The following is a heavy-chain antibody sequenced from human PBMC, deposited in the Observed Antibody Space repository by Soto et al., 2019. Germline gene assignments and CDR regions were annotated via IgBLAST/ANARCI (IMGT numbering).Heavy chain of an antibody. CDR3: AGEHGAKGVIDY. J-gene: IGHJ4*02. Sequence: QVLLQESGPGLVKPSQTLSLTCTVSGSSVSSSTGYYWSWIRQFPGMGLEWIGYVYYSGNSYSKPSRTSRVSISVDTSKNEFSLWLTSVTDADTALYYRAGEHGAKGVIDYWGQGTLVTVSS. V-gene: IGHV4-31*03. D-gene: IGHD1-26*01. CDR2: VYYSGNS. CDR1: GSSVSSSTGYY.